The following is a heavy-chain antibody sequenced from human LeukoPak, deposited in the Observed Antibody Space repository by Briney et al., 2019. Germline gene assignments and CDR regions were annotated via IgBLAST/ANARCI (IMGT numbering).Heavy chain of an antibody. D-gene: IGHD3-10*01. V-gene: IGHV4-4*07. Sequence: SETLSLTCTVSGGSICSYYWSWIRQPAGKGLEWIGRIYTSGSTNYNPSLKSRVTMSVDTSKNQFSLKLSSVTAADTAVYYCARDSDYYGSGSYKLYYYGMDVWGQGTTVTVSS. CDR2: IYTSGST. CDR3: ARDSDYYGSGSYKLYYYGMDV. CDR1: GGSICSYY. J-gene: IGHJ6*02.